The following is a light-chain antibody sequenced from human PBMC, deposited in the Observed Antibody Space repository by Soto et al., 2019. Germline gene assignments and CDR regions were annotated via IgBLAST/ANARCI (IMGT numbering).Light chain of an antibody. V-gene: IGKV1-39*01. CDR2: SAS. J-gene: IGKJ2*03. CDR1: QDINVY. Sequence: DIQGTQSPSSVSASIGDTVTITCRASQDINVYLNWYQQKPGEVPKLLIYSASTLHNGVPSRFTGSGSETDFTLTIPSLKPEDFATYYCQHGYVDPYSFGQGTKVDI. CDR3: QHGYVDPYS.